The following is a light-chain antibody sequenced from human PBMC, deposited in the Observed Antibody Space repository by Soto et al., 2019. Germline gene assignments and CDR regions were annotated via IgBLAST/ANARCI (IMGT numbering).Light chain of an antibody. CDR2: DAS. V-gene: IGKV3-15*01. CDR1: RGISSN. J-gene: IGKJ1*01. Sequence: IVMTQSPATLSVSPGERATLSCRASRGISSNLAWYQQKPGQAPRLLIYDASTRATGIPARFSGSGSGTEFTLTISSLQPEDVATYYCQKYNSAPRTFGQGTKVEIK. CDR3: QKYNSAPRT.